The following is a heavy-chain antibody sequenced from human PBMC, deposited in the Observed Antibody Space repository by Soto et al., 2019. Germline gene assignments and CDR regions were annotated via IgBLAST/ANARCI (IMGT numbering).Heavy chain of an antibody. Sequence: GGAQRLSSEAAGFTVMAYYLHWVRQAPGKGLEWVSRSFGDGRITNYADSVKGRFTISGDNAKNTVYLQMSSLSVEDTAVYYCTRLQTAEAGPLDWGQGTLVTVSS. CDR3: TRLQTAEAGPLD. V-gene: IGHV3-74*01. D-gene: IGHD6-13*01. J-gene: IGHJ4*02. CDR2: SFGDGRIT. CDR1: GFTVMAYY.